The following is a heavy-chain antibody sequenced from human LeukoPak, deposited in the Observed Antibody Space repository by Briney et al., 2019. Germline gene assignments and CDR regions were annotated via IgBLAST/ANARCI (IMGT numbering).Heavy chain of an antibody. CDR1: GITLSNYG. J-gene: IGHJ4*02. Sequence: GGSLRLSCAVSGITLSNYGMSWVRQAPGKGLEWVAGISDTGGRTNYADSVKGRFTTSRDNPKNTLYLQMNSLRAEDTAVYFCAKRGVVIRVILVGFHKEAYYFDSWGQGALVTVSS. D-gene: IGHD3-22*01. CDR3: AKRGVVIRVILVGFHKEAYYFDS. V-gene: IGHV3-23*01. CDR2: ISDTGGRT.